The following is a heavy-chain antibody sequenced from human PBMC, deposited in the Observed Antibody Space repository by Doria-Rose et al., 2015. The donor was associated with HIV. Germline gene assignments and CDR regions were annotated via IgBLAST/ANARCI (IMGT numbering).Heavy chain of an antibody. J-gene: IGHJ4*02. CDR3: ARIKSSRWYHKYYFDF. D-gene: IGHD6-13*01. CDR2: IFSDDER. Sequence: QVTLKESGPVLVKPTETLTLTCTVSGVSLSSPGMGVSWIRQPPVKALEWLAHIFSDDERSYKTSLKRRLTISRGTSKSQVVLTMTDVDPVDTATYYCARIKSSRWYHKYYFDFWGQGTLVIVSA. CDR1: GVSLSSPGMG. V-gene: IGHV2-26*01.